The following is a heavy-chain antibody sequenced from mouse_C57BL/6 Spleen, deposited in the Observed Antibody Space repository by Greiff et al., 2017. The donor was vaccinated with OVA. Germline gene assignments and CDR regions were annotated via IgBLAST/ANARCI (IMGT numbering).Heavy chain of an antibody. CDR2: IYPGDGDT. Sequence: QVQLQQSGAELVKPGASVKISCKASGYAFSSYWMNWVKQRPGKGLEWIGQIYPGDGDTNYNGKFKGKATLTADKSSSTAYMQLSILTSEDSAVYFCAPLYGYDEGYYFDYWGQGTTLTVSS. V-gene: IGHV1-80*01. CDR3: APLYGYDEGYYFDY. J-gene: IGHJ2*01. CDR1: GYAFSSYW. D-gene: IGHD2-2*01.